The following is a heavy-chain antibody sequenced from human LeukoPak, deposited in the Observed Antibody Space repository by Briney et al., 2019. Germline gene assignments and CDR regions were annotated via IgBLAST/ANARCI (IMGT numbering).Heavy chain of an antibody. CDR1: GFSVSSNH. V-gene: IGHV3-66*01. CDR3: AGDPDCSVTTCYGSHAVDI. Sequence: PGGSLRLSCAASGFSVSSNHMNWVRQAPGKGLEWVSVIYSGGSTYYADSVKGRFTISRDNSKNTMYLQMNSLRAEDTAVYYCAGDPDCSVTTCYGSHAVDIWGQGTMVTVSS. J-gene: IGHJ3*02. CDR2: IYSGGST. D-gene: IGHD2-2*01.